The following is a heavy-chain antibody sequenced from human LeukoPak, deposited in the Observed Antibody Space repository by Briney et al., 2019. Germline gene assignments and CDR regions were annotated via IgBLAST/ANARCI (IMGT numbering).Heavy chain of an antibody. V-gene: IGHV1-2*02. D-gene: IGHD3-10*01. J-gene: IGHJ6*03. Sequence: ASVKVSCKASGYTLTGYYMHWVRQAPGQGLEWMGWINPNSGGTNYAQKFQGRVTMTRDTSISTAYMELSSLRSEDTAVYYCARYGSGSYYIPNYYYYMDVWGKGATVTISS. CDR1: GYTLTGYY. CDR2: INPNSGGT. CDR3: ARYGSGSYYIPNYYYYMDV.